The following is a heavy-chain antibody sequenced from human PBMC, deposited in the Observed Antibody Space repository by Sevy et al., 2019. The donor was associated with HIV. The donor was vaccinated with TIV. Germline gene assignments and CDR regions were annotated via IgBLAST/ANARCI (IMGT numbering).Heavy chain of an antibody. J-gene: IGHJ4*02. Sequence: GGSLRLSCAASGFTVSSNYMSWVRQAPGKGLDWVSLIYSGGGTDYADSVNGRFTISRDSSKNTLYLQMNSLRTEDTAVYYCARDGGYRLDWGQGTLVTVSS. D-gene: IGHD2-2*01. CDR2: IYSGGGT. V-gene: IGHV3-66*02. CDR1: GFTVSSNY. CDR3: ARDGGYRLD.